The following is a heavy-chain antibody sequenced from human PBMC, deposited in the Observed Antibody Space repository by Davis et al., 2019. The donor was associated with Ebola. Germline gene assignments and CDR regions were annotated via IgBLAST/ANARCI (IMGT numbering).Heavy chain of an antibody. D-gene: IGHD6-19*01. CDR2: IYPGDSDT. CDR1: GYSFTSQW. Sequence: GESLKISCKASGYSFTSQWIGWVRQMPEKGLEWLGIIYPGDSDTKYSPSFQGQVTISADNSISTAYLQWSSLKASDTAIYYCARHPKYSSGWRWFDPWGQGTPVTVSS. V-gene: IGHV5-51*01. J-gene: IGHJ5*02. CDR3: ARHPKYSSGWRWFDP.